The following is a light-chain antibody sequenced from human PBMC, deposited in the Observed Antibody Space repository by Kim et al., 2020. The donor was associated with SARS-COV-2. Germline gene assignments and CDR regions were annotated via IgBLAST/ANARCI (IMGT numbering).Light chain of an antibody. CDR1: KLGDKY. Sequence: VSVSQTQTASITCYGDKLGDKYACWYKQKPGQSPVLVIYQDTKRPSAFPERFSGSNTGNTATLTISGTQAMDEADYYCQAWDSSTVFGTGTKVTVL. CDR2: QDT. CDR3: QAWDSSTV. V-gene: IGLV3-1*01. J-gene: IGLJ1*01.